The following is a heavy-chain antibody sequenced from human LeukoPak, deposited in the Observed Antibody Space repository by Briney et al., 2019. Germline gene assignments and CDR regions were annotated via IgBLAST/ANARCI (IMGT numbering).Heavy chain of an antibody. CDR3: TRAHGRFLEWPPYDY. CDR1: GFTFKSYA. Sequence: GRSLRLSCAVSGFTFKSYAMHWVRQAPGKGLEWVAVIAYDGSNKYYADSVKGRLTVSRDNFNNTVYLQMNSLRAEDTAVYYCTRAHGRFLEWPPYDYWGQGTLVTVSS. D-gene: IGHD3-3*01. V-gene: IGHV3-30-3*01. J-gene: IGHJ4*02. CDR2: IAYDGSNK.